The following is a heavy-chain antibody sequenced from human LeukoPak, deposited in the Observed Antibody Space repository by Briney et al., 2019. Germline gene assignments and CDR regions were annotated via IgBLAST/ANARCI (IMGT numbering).Heavy chain of an antibody. V-gene: IGHV4-39*01. CDR3: ARGNSENYYNSFPY. J-gene: IGHJ4*02. CDR2: IYYSGGT. Sequence: SETLSLTCTVSGGSLSSSRYYWGWIRQPPGKGLEWMGSIYYSGGTYYNPSRESRVTISVDTSKNQFSLKLRFVTAADTAVYYCARGNSENYYNSFPYWGQGTLVTVSS. CDR1: GGSLSSSRYY. D-gene: IGHD3-10*01.